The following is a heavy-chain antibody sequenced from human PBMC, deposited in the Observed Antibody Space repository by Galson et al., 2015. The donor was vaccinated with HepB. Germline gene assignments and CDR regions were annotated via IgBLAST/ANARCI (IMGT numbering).Heavy chain of an antibody. D-gene: IGHD1-1*01. CDR2: NRKRGNRLST. J-gene: IGHJ3*02. CDR1: GFAFNDHY. Sequence: SLRLSCAHYGFAFNDHYMDWVRQAPGKGLEWLGRNRKRGNRLSTDYAASVRGRFTLSRDDSKTSVYLQLSSLKIEDTAIYYCVKGSNFVTGTEHAFEKWCQGTMVTVSS. V-gene: IGHV3-72*01. CDR3: VKGSNFVTGTEHAFEK.